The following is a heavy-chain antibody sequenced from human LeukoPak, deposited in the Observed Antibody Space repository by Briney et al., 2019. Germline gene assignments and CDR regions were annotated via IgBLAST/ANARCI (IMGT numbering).Heavy chain of an antibody. J-gene: IGHJ3*02. CDR1: GGSISSYY. CDR3: ARDLPYSSSYDAFDI. V-gene: IGHV4-59*01. CDR2: IYYRGST. Sequence: SETLSLTRTVSGGSISSYYWSWIRQPPGKGLEWIGYIYYRGSTNYNPSLKSRVTISVDTSKNQFSLKLSSVTAADTAVYYCARDLPYSSSYDAFDIWGQGTMVTVSS. D-gene: IGHD6-6*01.